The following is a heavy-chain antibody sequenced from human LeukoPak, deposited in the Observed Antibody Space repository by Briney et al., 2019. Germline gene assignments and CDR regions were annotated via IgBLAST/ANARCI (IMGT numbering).Heavy chain of an antibody. J-gene: IGHJ3*02. Sequence: SETLSLTYAVYGGSFSGYYWSWIRQPPGKGLEWIGEINHSGSTNYNPSLKSRVTISADTSKNQFSLKLSSVTAADTAVYYCARSLPRDYFGSGSKRDAFDIWGQGTMVTVSS. V-gene: IGHV4-34*01. D-gene: IGHD3-10*01. CDR3: ARSLPRDYFGSGSKRDAFDI. CDR2: INHSGST. CDR1: GGSFSGYY.